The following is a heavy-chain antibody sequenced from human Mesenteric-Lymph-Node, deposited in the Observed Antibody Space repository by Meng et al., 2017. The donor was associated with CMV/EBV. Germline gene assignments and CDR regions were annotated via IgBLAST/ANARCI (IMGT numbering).Heavy chain of an antibody. V-gene: IGHV3-20*04. CDR2: INWDATKR. CDR1: GFAFETYA. J-gene: IGHJ4*02. D-gene: IGHD7-27*01. Sequence: GGSLRLSCAVSGFAFETYAMSWVRQAPGKGLEWVSDINWDATKRDYADSVKGRFTISRDSVKNSLYLQMNSLRAEDTAVYYCARDLTGDSGHDYWGQGTLVTVSS. CDR3: ARDLTGDSGHDY.